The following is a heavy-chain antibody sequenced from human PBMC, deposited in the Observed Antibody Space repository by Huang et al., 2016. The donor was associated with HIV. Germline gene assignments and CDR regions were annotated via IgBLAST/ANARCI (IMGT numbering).Heavy chain of an antibody. J-gene: IGHJ2*01. CDR1: GGSLHGYY. D-gene: IGHD6-19*01. CDR3: ATSRSGSGWFLDI. V-gene: IGHV4-34*01. Sequence: QVQLYQWGAGPLRPSETLSLTCGVSGGSLHGYYWTWLRQSPGRGLEWIGEVNHGGSSKYNPYLESRVTRSVGTSKIQFSLSLTSVTATDTADYYCATSRSGSGWFLDIWGRGTLVSVS. CDR2: VNHGGSS.